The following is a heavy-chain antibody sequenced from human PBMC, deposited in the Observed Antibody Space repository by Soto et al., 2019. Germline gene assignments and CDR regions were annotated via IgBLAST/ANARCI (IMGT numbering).Heavy chain of an antibody. CDR3: ARWTEPAYYGMDV. CDR1: GFTFSSYG. Sequence: QVQLVESGGGVVQPGRSLRLSCAASGFTFSSYGMHWVRQAPGKGLEWVAVIWYDGSNKYYADSVKGRFTISRDNSKNTLYLQMNSLRAEDTAVYYCARWTEPAYYGMDVWGQGTTVTVSS. CDR2: IWYDGSNK. J-gene: IGHJ6*02. V-gene: IGHV3-33*01. D-gene: IGHD2-21*01.